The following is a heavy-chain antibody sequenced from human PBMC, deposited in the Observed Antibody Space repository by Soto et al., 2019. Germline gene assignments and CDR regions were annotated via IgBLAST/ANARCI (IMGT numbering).Heavy chain of an antibody. CDR1: GGSISSSSYY. Sequence: PSETLSLTCTVSGGSISSSSYYWGWIRQPPGKGLEWIGSIYYSGSTYYNPSLKSRVTISVDTSKNQFSLKLSSVTAADTAVYYCARQKQWLVGGVFDPWGPGTLVTVSS. D-gene: IGHD6-19*01. CDR3: ARQKQWLVGGVFDP. CDR2: IYYSGST. J-gene: IGHJ5*02. V-gene: IGHV4-39*01.